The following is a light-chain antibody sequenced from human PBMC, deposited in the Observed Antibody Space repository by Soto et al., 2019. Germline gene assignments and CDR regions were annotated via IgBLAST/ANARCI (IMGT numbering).Light chain of an antibody. CDR1: QSISSN. CDR3: QQYGSSPPIP. Sequence: DIVMKHSPATLSVSPRERATLSCRASQSISSNLAWYQQKPGQAPRLLIYGASSRATGIPDRFSGSGSGSDFTLTISRLEPEDFAVYYCQQYGSSPPIPFGQGTRLAI. V-gene: IGKV3-20*01. J-gene: IGKJ5*01. CDR2: GAS.